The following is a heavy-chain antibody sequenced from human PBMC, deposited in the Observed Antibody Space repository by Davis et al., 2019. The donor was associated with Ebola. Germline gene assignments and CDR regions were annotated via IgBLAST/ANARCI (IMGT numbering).Heavy chain of an antibody. CDR3: ARVSDTAMVGNYYGMDV. D-gene: IGHD5-18*01. J-gene: IGHJ6*02. CDR1: GGTFSSYA. CDR2: IIPILGIA. Sequence: SVKVSCKASGGTFSSYAISWVRQAPGQGLEWMGRIIPILGIANYAQKFQGRVTITADKSTSTAYMELSSLRSEDTAVYYCARVSDTAMVGNYYGMDVWGQGTTVTVSS. V-gene: IGHV1-69*04.